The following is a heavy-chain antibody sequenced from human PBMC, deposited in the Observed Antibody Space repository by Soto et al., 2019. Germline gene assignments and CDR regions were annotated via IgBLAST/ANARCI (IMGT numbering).Heavy chain of an antibody. V-gene: IGHV4-34*01. D-gene: IGHD5-18*01. CDR1: GESFSGYY. CDR2: INHSGST. J-gene: IGHJ6*02. CDR3: GRGRPKGSSYGYYFYDYGMDV. Sequence: SETLSLTCGVYGESFSGYYWTWIRQPPGKGLEWIGEINHSGSTNYSPSLKSRVTISVDTSKNQFSLKLTSVTAADTGVYWCGRGRPKGSSYGYYFYDYGMDVWGQGTTVTVSS.